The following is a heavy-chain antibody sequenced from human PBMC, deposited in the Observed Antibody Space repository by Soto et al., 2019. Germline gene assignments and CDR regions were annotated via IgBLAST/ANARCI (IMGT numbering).Heavy chain of an antibody. D-gene: IGHD3-22*01. CDR3: ASPPAIKYLDSRCYPLGY. V-gene: IGHV3-30-3*01. Sequence: QVQLVESGGGVVQPGRSLRLSCAASGFTFSSYAMHWVRQAPGKGLEWVAVISYDGSNKYYADSVKGRFTISRDNSKNPLYLARTGLGACDTAVYYLASPPAIKYLDSRCYPLGYWGQGTPGTVSS. CDR1: GFTFSSYA. J-gene: IGHJ4*02. CDR2: ISYDGSNK.